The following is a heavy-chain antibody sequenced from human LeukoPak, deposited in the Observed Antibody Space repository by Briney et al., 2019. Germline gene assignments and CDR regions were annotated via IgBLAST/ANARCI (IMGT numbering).Heavy chain of an antibody. CDR1: GFTVNNNY. CDR3: ARDLGYYASSAN. D-gene: IGHD3-22*01. V-gene: IGHV3-53*01. CDR2: IYSSGST. Sequence: GGSLRLSCAASGFTVNNNYMSWVRQAPGKGLEWVSVIYSSGSTYYADSVKGRFTISRDISKSSLYLQMTSLRAEDTAVYYCARDLGYYASSANWGQGALVTVSS. J-gene: IGHJ4*02.